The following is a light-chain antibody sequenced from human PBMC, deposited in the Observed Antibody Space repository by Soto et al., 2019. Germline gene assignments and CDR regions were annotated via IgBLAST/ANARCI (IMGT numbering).Light chain of an antibody. Sequence: DIQMTQSPSSLSTSVGDRVTISCRASQGIGNYLAWYQQKPGKVPKLLIYDASTLESGVPSRFSGGGSETDFPLTISSLQPEDVATYYCQNSYRTPPWTFGPGNKVEIK. J-gene: IGKJ1*01. CDR3: QNSYRTPPWT. CDR2: DAS. V-gene: IGKV1-27*01. CDR1: QGIGNY.